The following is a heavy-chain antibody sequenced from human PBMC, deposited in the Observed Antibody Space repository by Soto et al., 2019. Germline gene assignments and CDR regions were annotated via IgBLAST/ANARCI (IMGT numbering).Heavy chain of an antibody. J-gene: IGHJ6*02. V-gene: IGHV1-58*01. CDR1: GFTFTSSA. Sequence: SVKVSCKASGFTFTSSAVQWVRQARGQRLEWIGWIVVGSGNTNYAQKFQERVTITRDMSTSTAYMELSSLRSEDTAVYYCAADPMAYCSSTGCYNYYYGMDVWGQGTTVTVSS. D-gene: IGHD2-2*02. CDR3: AADPMAYCSSTGCYNYYYGMDV. CDR2: IVVGSGNT.